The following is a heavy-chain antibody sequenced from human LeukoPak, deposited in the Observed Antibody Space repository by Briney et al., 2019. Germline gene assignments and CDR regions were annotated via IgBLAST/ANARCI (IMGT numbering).Heavy chain of an antibody. CDR2: INQDGREK. D-gene: IGHD3-10*01. CDR1: GFTFSSYW. CDR3: ARQGGWFGEFHYMDV. V-gene: IGHV3-7*01. J-gene: IGHJ6*03. Sequence: GGSLRLSCAASGFTFSSYWMNWVRQAPGKGLEWVANINQDGREKYYVDSVKGRFTISRDNAKNSLYLQMNSLRAEDTAVYYCARQGGWFGEFHYMDVWGKGTTVTVSS.